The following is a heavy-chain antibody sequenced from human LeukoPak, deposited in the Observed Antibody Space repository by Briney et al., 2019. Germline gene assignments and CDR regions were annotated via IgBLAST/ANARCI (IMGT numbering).Heavy chain of an antibody. CDR2: FDPEDGET. Sequence: ASVKVSCKVSGYTLTELSMHWVRQAPGKGLEWMGGFDPEDGETIYAQKFQGRVTMTEDTSTDTAYMELSSLRSEDTAVYYCATSPNYYDSSEAGGWGQGTLVTVSS. CDR1: GYTLTELS. D-gene: IGHD3-22*01. CDR3: ATSPNYYDSSEAGG. J-gene: IGHJ4*02. V-gene: IGHV1-24*01.